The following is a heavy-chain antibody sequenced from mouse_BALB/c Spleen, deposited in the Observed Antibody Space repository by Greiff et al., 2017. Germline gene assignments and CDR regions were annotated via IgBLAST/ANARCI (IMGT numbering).Heavy chain of an antibody. Sequence: QVQLKQPGAELVRPGASVKLSCKASGYTFTSYWINWVKQRPGQGLEWIGNIYPSDSYTNYNQKFKDKATLTVDKSSSTAYMQLSSPTSEDSAVYYCTRGSLWLRGTYFDYWGQGTTLTVSS. D-gene: IGHD2-2*01. J-gene: IGHJ2*01. CDR2: IYPSDSYT. CDR1: GYTFTSYW. CDR3: TRGSLWLRGTYFDY. V-gene: IGHV1-69*02.